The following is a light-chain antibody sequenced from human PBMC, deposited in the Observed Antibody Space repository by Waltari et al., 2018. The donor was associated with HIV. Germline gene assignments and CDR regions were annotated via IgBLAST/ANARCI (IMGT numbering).Light chain of an antibody. CDR3: CSYVGVVNSFVL. J-gene: IGLJ2*01. V-gene: IGLV2-23*02. CDR2: EVS. CDR1: SCTL. Sequence: QSALTQPASVSGSPGQSITLSCTGHSCTLVSWYQQHPGKAPKLIIYEVSKRPSGVSDRFSASKSGNTASLTISGLQAEDEADYHCCSYVGVVNSFVLFGGGTKLTVL.